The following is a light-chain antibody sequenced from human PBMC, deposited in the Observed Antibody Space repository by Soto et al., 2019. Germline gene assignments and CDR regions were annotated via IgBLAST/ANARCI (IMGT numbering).Light chain of an antibody. Sequence: QSVLSQPPSASGTPGQRVIISCSGSNSNIGRNTVNWYQLLPGTAPQLLIYTNNQRPSGVPARFSAYKSGTSASLAISGLQSEDEADYYCAAWDASLNGPVFGGGTKLTVL. J-gene: IGLJ2*01. CDR1: NSNIGRNT. CDR2: TNN. V-gene: IGLV1-44*01. CDR3: AAWDASLNGPV.